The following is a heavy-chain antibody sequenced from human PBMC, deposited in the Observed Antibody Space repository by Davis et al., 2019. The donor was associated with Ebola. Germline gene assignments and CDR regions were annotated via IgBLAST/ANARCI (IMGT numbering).Heavy chain of an antibody. CDR1: GGSFSGYY. Sequence: SETLSLTCAVYGGSFSGYYWSWIRQPPGKGLEWIGEINHSGSTNYNPSLKSRVTISVDTSKNQFSLKLSSVTAADTAVYYCARVGFDIGASNWGQGTLVTVSS. D-gene: IGHD1-26*01. CDR2: INHSGST. CDR3: ARVGFDIGASN. J-gene: IGHJ4*02. V-gene: IGHV4-34*01.